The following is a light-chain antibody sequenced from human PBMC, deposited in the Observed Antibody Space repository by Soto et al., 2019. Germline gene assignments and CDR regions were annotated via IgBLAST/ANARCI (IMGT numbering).Light chain of an antibody. J-gene: IGLJ1*01. Sequence: QSALTQPASVSGSPGQATTISCSGTNSDVGGYNYGSWYQQHPGKAPKLMIYDVSNRPSGVSNRFSGSKSGNTASLTISGLQAEDYAEYYCNRYPNSCTDVFGTGTKVTVL. V-gene: IGLV2-14*01. CDR3: NRYPNSCTDV. CDR2: DVS. CDR1: NSDVGGYNY.